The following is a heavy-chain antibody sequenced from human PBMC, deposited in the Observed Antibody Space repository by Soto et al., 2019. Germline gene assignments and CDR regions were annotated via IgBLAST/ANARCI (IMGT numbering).Heavy chain of an antibody. CDR2: MNPNSGNT. CDR1: GYTFTSYD. J-gene: IGHJ4*02. Sequence: QVQLVQSGAEVKKPGASVKVSCKASGYTFTSYDINWVRQATGQGLEWMGWMNPNSGNTGYAQKFQGRVTMTRNTSISTDYMELSSLRSEDTAVYYCARRIAGGGSGTYYFDYWCQGTLVTVSS. CDR3: ARRIAGGGSGTYYFDY. D-gene: IGHD6-19*01. V-gene: IGHV1-8*01.